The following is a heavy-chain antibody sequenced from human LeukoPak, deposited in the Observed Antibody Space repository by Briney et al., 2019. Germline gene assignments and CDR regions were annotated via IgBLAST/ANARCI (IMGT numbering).Heavy chain of an antibody. CDR3: ARALGYCSSTSCSGPFDP. V-gene: IGHV4-59*01. D-gene: IGHD2-2*01. CDR2: IYYSGST. Sequence: SETLSLTCTVSGGSISSYYWSWIRQPPGKGLEWIGYIYYSGSTNYNPSLKSRVTISVATSKNQFSLKLSSVTAADTAVYYCARALGYCSSTSCSGPFDPWGQGTLVTVSS. J-gene: IGHJ5*02. CDR1: GGSISSYY.